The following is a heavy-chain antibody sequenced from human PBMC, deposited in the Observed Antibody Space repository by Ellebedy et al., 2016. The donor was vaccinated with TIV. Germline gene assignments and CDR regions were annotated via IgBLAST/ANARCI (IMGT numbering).Heavy chain of an antibody. CDR1: GFTFSDYY. Sequence: GESLKISXAASGFTFSDYYMSWIRQAPGKGLEWVSYISSSGSTIYYADSVKGRFTISRDNAKNSLYLQMNSLRAEDTAVYYCARDWARYFDYWGQGTLVTVSS. D-gene: IGHD3-16*01. J-gene: IGHJ4*02. V-gene: IGHV3-11*01. CDR3: ARDWARYFDY. CDR2: ISSSGSTI.